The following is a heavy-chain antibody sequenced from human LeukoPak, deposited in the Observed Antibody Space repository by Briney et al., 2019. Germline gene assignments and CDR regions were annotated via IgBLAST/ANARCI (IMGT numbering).Heavy chain of an antibody. D-gene: IGHD2-2*01. J-gene: IGHJ3*01. V-gene: IGHV3-72*01. CDR3: TRVSRTYQGAFDF. CDR1: GFTFSDHY. CDR2: ARNKANGYTT. Sequence: PGGSLRLSCAASGFTFSDHYMDWVRQAPGKGLEWVGRARNKANGYTTEYAASVKGRFATSRDDSKNSLYLQMNSLRTEDTALYYCTRVSRTYQGAFDFWGQGTMVTVSS.